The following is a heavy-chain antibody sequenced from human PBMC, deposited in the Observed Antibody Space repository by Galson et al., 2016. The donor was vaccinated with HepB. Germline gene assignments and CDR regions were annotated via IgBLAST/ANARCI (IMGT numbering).Heavy chain of an antibody. J-gene: IGHJ4*02. CDR3: AKALKDYYLSSGFFDY. CDR1: GFSFRSYG. D-gene: IGHD3-22*01. CDR2: ISYDGSNK. Sequence: SLRLSCAASGFSFRSYGMHWVRQAPGKGLEWVAVISYDGSNKFYSDSVKGRVTISRDNSKNTLSLQINSLRVEDTAVYFCAKALKDYYLSSGFFDYWGQGTLVSVSS. V-gene: IGHV3-30*18.